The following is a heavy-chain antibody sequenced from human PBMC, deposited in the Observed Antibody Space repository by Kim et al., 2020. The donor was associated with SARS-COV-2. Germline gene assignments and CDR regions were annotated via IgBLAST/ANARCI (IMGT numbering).Heavy chain of an antibody. Sequence: YADSVKGRFTISRDNSKNTLYLQMNSLRAEDTAVYYCASGHGAGPYGMDVWGQGTTVTVSS. V-gene: IGHV3-53*01. D-gene: IGHD2-8*01. CDR3: ASGHGAGPYGMDV. J-gene: IGHJ6*02.